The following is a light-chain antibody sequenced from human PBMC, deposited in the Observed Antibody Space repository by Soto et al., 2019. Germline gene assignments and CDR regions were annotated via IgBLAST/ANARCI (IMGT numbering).Light chain of an antibody. Sequence: DIQMTQSPSSLSASVGDRVTITCRASQGIRHDLVWYQQKPGEAPKRLIYAASILQTGVPSRFSGSGSGTEFTITISSLQPEDFASYYCLQHNRYPFTFGPGTKVDI. CDR2: AAS. CDR3: LQHNRYPFT. J-gene: IGKJ3*01. CDR1: QGIRHD. V-gene: IGKV1-17*01.